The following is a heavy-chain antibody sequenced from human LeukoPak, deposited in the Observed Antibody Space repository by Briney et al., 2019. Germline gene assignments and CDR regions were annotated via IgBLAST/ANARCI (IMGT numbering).Heavy chain of an antibody. CDR3: AKDGYSSDPYYFDY. CDR2: ISGSGGGT. V-gene: IGHV3-23*01. Sequence: PGGSLRLSCAASGFTFSSYAMSGVREPPGKGLECVSAISGSGGGTYYADSVKGRFTISRDNSKNTLYLQMNSLRAEDTAVFYCAKDGYSSDPYYFDYWGQGTLVTVSS. J-gene: IGHJ4*02. D-gene: IGHD6-19*01. CDR1: GFTFSSYA.